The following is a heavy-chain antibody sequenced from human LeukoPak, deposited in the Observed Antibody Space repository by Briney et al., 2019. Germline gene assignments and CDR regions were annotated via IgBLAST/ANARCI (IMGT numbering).Heavy chain of an antibody. D-gene: IGHD3-10*01. Sequence: GGSLRLSCAASGFTFSTYAMDWVRQAPGKGLEWVSYLSSSSSVISHADSVKGRFTISRDNAKNSLYLQMNSLRTEDTAVYYCAKDVRKSSSSGGTFDYWGQGTLVTVSS. CDR3: AKDVRKSSSSGGTFDY. CDR1: GFTFSTYA. CDR2: LSSSSSVI. J-gene: IGHJ4*02. V-gene: IGHV3-48*01.